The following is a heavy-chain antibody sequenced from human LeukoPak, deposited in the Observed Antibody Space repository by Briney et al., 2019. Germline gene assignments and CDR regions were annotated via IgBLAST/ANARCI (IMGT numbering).Heavy chain of an antibody. CDR2: ISWNSGSI. V-gene: IGHV3-9*03. CDR3: TRGSGGWWSDY. Sequence: GGSLRLSCAASGFTFDDYAMHWVRQAPGKGLEWVSGISWNSGSIGYADSVKGRFTISRDNAKNTLYLQMNSLRAEDMAIYYCTRGSGGWWSDYWGQGTLVTVSS. CDR1: GFTFDDYA. J-gene: IGHJ4*02. D-gene: IGHD6-19*01.